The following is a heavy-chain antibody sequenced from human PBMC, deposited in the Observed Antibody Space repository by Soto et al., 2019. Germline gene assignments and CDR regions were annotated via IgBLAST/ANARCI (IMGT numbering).Heavy chain of an antibody. CDR1: GCSISSYY. D-gene: IGHD3-3*01. Sequence: SESLSLNCTVSGCSISSYYWSWIRQPPGKGLEWIGYIYYSGSTNYNPSLKSRVTISVDTSKNQFSLKLSSVTAADTAVYYCARAATYYDFWSGRNWFDPWGQGTLVTVSS. CDR3: ARAATYYDFWSGRNWFDP. J-gene: IGHJ5*02. V-gene: IGHV4-59*01. CDR2: IYYSGST.